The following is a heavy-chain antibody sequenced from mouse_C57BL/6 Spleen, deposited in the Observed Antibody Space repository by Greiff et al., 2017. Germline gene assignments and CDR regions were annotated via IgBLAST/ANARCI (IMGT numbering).Heavy chain of an antibody. D-gene: IGHD2-4*01. Sequence: VQRVESGPGLVAPSQSLSITCTVSGFSLTSCGVSWVRQPPGQGLEWLGVIWGDGSTHYTSAPISRLSITKDNSKSQGFLKLNRLQTDDTATYYCAKRKHDYDGGFAYWGQGTLVTVSA. CDR2: IWGDGST. J-gene: IGHJ3*01. CDR1: GFSLTSCG. CDR3: AKRKHDYDGGFAY. V-gene: IGHV2-3*01.